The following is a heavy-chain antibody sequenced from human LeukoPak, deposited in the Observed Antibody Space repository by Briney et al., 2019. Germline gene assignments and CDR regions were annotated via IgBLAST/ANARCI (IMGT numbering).Heavy chain of an antibody. J-gene: IGHJ3*02. V-gene: IGHV1-2*02. Sequence: ASVKVSCKASGYTFTGYYIHWVRQAPGQGLEWMGWINPDSGGGDIGHKFQGRVAMTRDTSGTTVFMEVRRLTSDDTAVYYCARGPPQLGMHDPFETWGQGTLVTVSS. CDR2: INPDSGGG. CDR1: GYTFTGYY. CDR3: ARGPPQLGMHDPFET. D-gene: IGHD7-27*01.